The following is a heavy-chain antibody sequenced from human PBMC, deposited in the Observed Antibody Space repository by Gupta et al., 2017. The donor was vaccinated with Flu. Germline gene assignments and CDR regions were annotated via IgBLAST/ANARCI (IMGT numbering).Heavy chain of an antibody. Sequence: IGSIYYSGSTYYNPSLKSRVTISVDTSKNQFSLKLSSVTAADTAVYYCARHPSHYGSGSYYNRYFDYWGQGTLVTVSS. D-gene: IGHD3-10*01. CDR2: IYYSGST. V-gene: IGHV4-39*01. CDR3: ARHPSHYGSGSYYNRYFDY. J-gene: IGHJ4*02.